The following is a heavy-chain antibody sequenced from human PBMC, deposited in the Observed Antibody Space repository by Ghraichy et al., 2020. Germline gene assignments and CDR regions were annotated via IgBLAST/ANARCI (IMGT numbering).Heavy chain of an antibody. CDR1: GGSINSDDYY. V-gene: IGHV4-30-4*08. Sequence: LSLTCTVSGGSINSDDYYWTWIRQPPGKGLEWIGYIYYSGSAHYNPSLKSRIIISVDTSKNQFSLKLSSVTAADTAVYYCARSWSGELRYWGQGALVTVSS. D-gene: IGHD3-3*01. CDR3: ARSWSGELRY. J-gene: IGHJ4*02. CDR2: IYYSGSA.